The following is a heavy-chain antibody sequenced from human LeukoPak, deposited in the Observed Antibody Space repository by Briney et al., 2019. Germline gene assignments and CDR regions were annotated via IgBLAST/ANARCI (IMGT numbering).Heavy chain of an antibody. D-gene: IGHD3-16*01. CDR2: ISSSSSYI. CDR3: ARDDHWGYAFDI. CDR1: GFTFDDHS. Sequence: PGGSLRLSCVVSGFTFDDHSMHWVRQAPGKGLEWVSSISSSSSYIYYADSVKGRFTISRDNAKNSLYLQMNSLRAEDTAVYYCARDDHWGYAFDIWGQGTKVTVSS. J-gene: IGHJ3*02. V-gene: IGHV3-21*01.